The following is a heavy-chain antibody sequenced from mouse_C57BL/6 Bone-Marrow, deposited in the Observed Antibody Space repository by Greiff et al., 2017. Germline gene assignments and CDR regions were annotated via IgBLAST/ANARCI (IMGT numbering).Heavy chain of an antibody. Sequence: QVQLQQSGPELVRPGASVKISCKAPGYTFTSHSMHWVRQRPGQGLEWIGGIFPGSGSTYYNAEFKGRARLTVDTSSSTAYMQLSSLTSEDSAVYFCARWGVYDAMDYWGQGTSVTVSA. CDR2: IFPGSGST. J-gene: IGHJ4*01. CDR3: ARWGVYDAMDY. CDR1: GYTFTSHS. V-gene: IGHV1-56*01.